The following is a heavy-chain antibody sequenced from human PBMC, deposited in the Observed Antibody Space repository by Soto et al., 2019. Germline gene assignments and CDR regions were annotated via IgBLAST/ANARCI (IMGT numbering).Heavy chain of an antibody. D-gene: IGHD6-13*01. CDR1: GGTFSSYA. J-gene: IGHJ4*02. CDR3: ARDPSSSRWYAPNFDY. Sequence: SVKVSCKASGGTFSSYAISWVRQAPGQGLEWMGGIIPIFGTANYAQKFQGRVTITADESTSTAYMELSSLRSEDTAVYYCARDPSSSRWYAPNFDYWGQGTLVTVSS. CDR2: IIPIFGTA. V-gene: IGHV1-69*13.